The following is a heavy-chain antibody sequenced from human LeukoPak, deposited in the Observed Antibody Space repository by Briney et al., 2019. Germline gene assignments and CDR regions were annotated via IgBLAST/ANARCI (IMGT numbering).Heavy chain of an antibody. Sequence: PGGALRLSCAASGFTFSSYEMNWVRQAPGKGLKWGSYISSSGNNIYYADSVKGRFTISRDNAKNSLYLQMNSLRAEDTAVYYCARDRAGGFDYWGQGTLVTVSS. J-gene: IGHJ4*02. CDR3: ARDRAGGFDY. CDR2: ISSSGNNI. CDR1: GFTFSSYE. V-gene: IGHV3-48*03.